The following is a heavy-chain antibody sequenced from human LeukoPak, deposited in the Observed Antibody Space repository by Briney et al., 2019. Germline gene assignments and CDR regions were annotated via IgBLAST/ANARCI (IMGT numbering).Heavy chain of an antibody. Sequence: GGSLRLSCAASGFTFSSYEMNWVRQAPGKGLEWVSYISSSGSTIYYADSVKGRATISRDNSKNTLYLQMNSLSAEDTAIYYCARDLRVISFDNWGQGTLVSASS. D-gene: IGHD2-21*01. J-gene: IGHJ4*02. CDR3: ARDLRVISFDN. CDR2: ISSSGSTI. CDR1: GFTFSSYE. V-gene: IGHV3-48*03.